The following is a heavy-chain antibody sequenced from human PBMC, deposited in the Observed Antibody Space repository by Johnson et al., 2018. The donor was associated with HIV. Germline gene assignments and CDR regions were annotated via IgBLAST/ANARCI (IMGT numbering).Heavy chain of an antibody. CDR2: MSYDGSKA. CDR3: ASGGGYELRESDAFEV. J-gene: IGHJ3*01. V-gene: IGHV3-30-3*01. CDR1: GFSLSDYA. Sequence: QVQLVESGGGVVQPGRSLRLSCAASGFSLSDYAIHWVRQAPVKGLEWVGVMSYDGSKANYADSVKGRFTISRDNSKNTVYLQMNTLRPEDTAVYYCASGGGYELRESDAFEVWGQGTVVTVSS. D-gene: IGHD1-7*01.